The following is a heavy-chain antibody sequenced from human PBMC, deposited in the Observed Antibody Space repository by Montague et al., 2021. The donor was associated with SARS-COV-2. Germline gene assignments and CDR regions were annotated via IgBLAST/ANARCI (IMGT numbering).Heavy chain of an antibody. J-gene: IGHJ6*02. CDR1: GFTFSSYA. Sequence: SLRLSCAASGFTFSSYATHWVRQAPGKGLEWVAVISYDGSNKYYADSVKGRFTISRDNSKNTLYLQMNSLRAEDTAVYYCVGELLLIYGMDVWGQGTTVTVSS. CDR2: ISYDGSNK. CDR3: VGELLLIYGMDV. V-gene: IGHV3-30*04. D-gene: IGHD3-10*01.